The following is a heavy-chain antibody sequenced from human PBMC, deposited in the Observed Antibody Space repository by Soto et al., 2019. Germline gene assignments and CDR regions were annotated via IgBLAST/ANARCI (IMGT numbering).Heavy chain of an antibody. CDR3: ARLGEAVAGPNWFDP. CDR2: IYYSGST. J-gene: IGHJ5*02. CDR1: GGSISSYY. Sequence: SQTLSLTCTVSGGSISSYYWSWIRQPPGKGLEWIGYIYYSGSTNYNPSLKSRVTISVDTSKNQFSLKLSSVTAADTAVYYCARLGEAVAGPNWFDPWGQGTLVTVSS. D-gene: IGHD6-19*01. V-gene: IGHV4-59*08.